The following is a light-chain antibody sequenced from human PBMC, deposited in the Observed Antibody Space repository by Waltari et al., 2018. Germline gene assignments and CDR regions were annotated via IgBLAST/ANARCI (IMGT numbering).Light chain of an antibody. CDR1: QSILYSSNNKKY. J-gene: IGKJ4*01. Sequence: DIVMTQSPDSLAVSLGERATINCKSSQSILYSSNNKKYSAWYQQKPGQSPKLLIYWASTRESGVPDRFSGSGSGTDFTLTISSLQTEDVAVYYCQQYYSTPFTFGGGTKVEIK. CDR2: WAS. V-gene: IGKV4-1*01. CDR3: QQYYSTPFT.